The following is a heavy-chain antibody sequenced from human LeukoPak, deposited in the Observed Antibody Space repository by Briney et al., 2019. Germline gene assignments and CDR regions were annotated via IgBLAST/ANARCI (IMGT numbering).Heavy chain of an antibody. Sequence: GGCLRLSCAASGLTFSSYAMNWVRQAPGKGLEWVSVIGARGSFTHYADSVKGRFTISSDNSKNTLYLQMSSLRAEDTALYYCVKESNGFDIWGLGTMVTVSS. J-gene: IGHJ3*02. V-gene: IGHV3-23*01. CDR2: IGARGSFT. CDR3: VKESNGFDI. CDR1: GLTFSSYA.